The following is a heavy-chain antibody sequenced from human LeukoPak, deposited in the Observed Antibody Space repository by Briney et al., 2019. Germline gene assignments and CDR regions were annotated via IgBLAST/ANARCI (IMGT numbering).Heavy chain of an antibody. J-gene: IGHJ2*01. CDR3: ARLRRYSSSWYGYFDL. V-gene: IGHV3-23*01. D-gene: IGHD6-13*01. Sequence: AGGSLRLSCAASGFTFSTYVMSWVRQAPGKGLEWVSAISGSGGSTYYADSVKGRFTISRDNSKNTLYLQMNSLRAEDTAVYYCARLRRYSSSWYGYFDLWGRGTLVTVSS. CDR1: GFTFSTYV. CDR2: ISGSGGST.